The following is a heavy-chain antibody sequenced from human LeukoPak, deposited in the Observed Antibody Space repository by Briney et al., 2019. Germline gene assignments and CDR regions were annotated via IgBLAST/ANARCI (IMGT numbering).Heavy chain of an antibody. CDR1: GFTFSSYE. V-gene: IGHV3-48*03. CDR2: ISSSGSTI. D-gene: IGHD1-26*01. CDR3: ARVWYSGSYPVDY. J-gene: IGHJ4*02. Sequence: GGSLRLSCAASGFTFSSYEMNWVRQAPGKGLEGVSYISSSGSTIYYADSVKGRFTISRDNAKNSLYLQMNSLRAEDTAVYYCARVWYSGSYPVDYWGQGTLVTVSS.